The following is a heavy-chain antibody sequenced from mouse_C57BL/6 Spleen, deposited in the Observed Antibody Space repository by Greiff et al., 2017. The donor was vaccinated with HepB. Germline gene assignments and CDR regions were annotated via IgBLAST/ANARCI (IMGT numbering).Heavy chain of an antibody. D-gene: IGHD2-4*01. V-gene: IGHV5-17*01. CDR1: GFTFSDYG. Sequence: DVQLVESGGGLVKPGGSLKLSCAASGFTFSDYGMHWVRQAPEKGLEWVAYISSGSSTIYYADTVKGRFTISRDNAKNTLFLQMTSLRSEDTAMYYCARRDYDYLDYWGQGTTLTVSS. CDR3: ARRDYDYLDY. J-gene: IGHJ2*01. CDR2: ISSGSSTI.